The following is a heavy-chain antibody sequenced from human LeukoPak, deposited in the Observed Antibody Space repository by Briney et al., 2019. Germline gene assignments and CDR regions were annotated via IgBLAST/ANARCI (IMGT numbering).Heavy chain of an antibody. CDR2: INHSGST. V-gene: IGHV4-34*01. J-gene: IGHJ5*02. CDR3: ARGRRKAAAGTWFDP. CDR1: GGSFSGYY. Sequence: PSETLSLTCAVYGGSFSGYYWSWIRQPPGKGLEWIGEINHSGSTNYNPSLKSRVTISVDTSKNQFSLKLSSVTAADTAVYYRARGRRKAAAGTWFDPWGQGTLVTVSS. D-gene: IGHD6-13*01.